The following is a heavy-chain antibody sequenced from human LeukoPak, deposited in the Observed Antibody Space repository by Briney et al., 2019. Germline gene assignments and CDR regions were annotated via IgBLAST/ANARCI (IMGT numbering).Heavy chain of an antibody. Sequence: SETLSLTCTVSGGSISSGGYYWSWIRQHPGKGLEWIGYIYYSGSTYYNPSLKSRVTISVDKSKNQFSLKLSSVTAADTAVYYCARGPRDDFWSGYYTGYFDYWGQGTLVTVSS. D-gene: IGHD3-3*01. V-gene: IGHV4-31*03. CDR1: GGSISSGGYY. CDR2: IYYSGST. CDR3: ARGPRDDFWSGYYTGYFDY. J-gene: IGHJ4*02.